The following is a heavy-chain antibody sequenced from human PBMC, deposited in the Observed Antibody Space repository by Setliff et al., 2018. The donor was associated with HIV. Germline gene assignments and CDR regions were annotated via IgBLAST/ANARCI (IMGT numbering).Heavy chain of an antibody. CDR3: ARQPPLSVLQVWFGDY. CDR2: VNHRGDT. J-gene: IGHJ4*02. CDR1: GFSISSGHY. Sequence: NPSETLSLPCSVSGFSISSGHYWGWIRQSPGKGLEWIGSVNHRGDTYYIASLKSRVTMSVDTSKNQFFLNLASVTASDTAIYYCARQPPLSVLQVWFGDYWGRGMLVTVSS. V-gene: IGHV4-38-2*02. D-gene: IGHD3-10*01.